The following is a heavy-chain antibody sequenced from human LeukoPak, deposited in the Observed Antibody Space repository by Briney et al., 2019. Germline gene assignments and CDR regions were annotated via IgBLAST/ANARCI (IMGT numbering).Heavy chain of an antibody. D-gene: IGHD3-16*01. J-gene: IGHJ6*03. CDR3: AEDPNDLGCYYYSYMDV. V-gene: IGHV3-23*01. CDR2: ISGSGGST. Sequence: GGSLRLSWAASGFTFSSYAMHWVRQAPGKGLEWVSAISGSGGSTYYADPGKGRFPISRDNSKNTMYLQMNSLRAEDTAVYYCAEDPNDLGCYYYSYMDVGGKGATVTVYS. CDR1: GFTFSSYA.